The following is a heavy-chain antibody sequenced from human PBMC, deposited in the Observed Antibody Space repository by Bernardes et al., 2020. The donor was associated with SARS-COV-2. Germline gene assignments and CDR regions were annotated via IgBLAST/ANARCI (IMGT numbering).Heavy chain of an antibody. Sequence: GGSLRLSCATSGFTFSSDWMHWVRQAPGKGLVWVSRINSDGSSTSYADSVKGRFTISRDNAKNTLYLQMNSLRAEDTAVYYCTGDTVFYGLDVWGQGTTVTVSS. CDR2: INSDGSST. D-gene: IGHD3-16*01. CDR1: GFTFSSDW. J-gene: IGHJ6*02. CDR3: TGDTVFYGLDV. V-gene: IGHV3-74*01.